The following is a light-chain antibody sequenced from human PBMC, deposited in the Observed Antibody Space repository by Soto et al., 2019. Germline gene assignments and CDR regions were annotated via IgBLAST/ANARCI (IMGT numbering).Light chain of an antibody. V-gene: IGLV2-14*01. CDR3: SSYRSSSTLYV. CDR1: SSDVGFYNY. J-gene: IGLJ1*01. Sequence: QAVVTQPASVSGSPGQSITISCTGTSSDVGFYNYVSWYQQHPGKAPKLMIYEVSNRPSGVSNRFSGSKSGNTASLTISGLQAEDEADYYCSSYRSSSTLYVFGTGTKVTVL. CDR2: EVS.